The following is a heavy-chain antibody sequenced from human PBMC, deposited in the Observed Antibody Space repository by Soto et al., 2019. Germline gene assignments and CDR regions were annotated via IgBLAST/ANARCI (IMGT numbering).Heavy chain of an antibody. J-gene: IGHJ4*02. CDR2: IYYSGST. CDR3: ASPAYDTYYFDY. D-gene: IGHD3-9*01. CDR1: GGSISSSSYY. Sequence: QLQLQESGPGLVKPSETLSLTCTVSGGSISSSSYYWGWIRQPPGKGLEWIGSIYYSGSTYYNPSLRSRFTISVDTSTNQFSLKLSSVTAADTAVYYCASPAYDTYYFDYWGQGTLVTVSS. V-gene: IGHV4-39*01.